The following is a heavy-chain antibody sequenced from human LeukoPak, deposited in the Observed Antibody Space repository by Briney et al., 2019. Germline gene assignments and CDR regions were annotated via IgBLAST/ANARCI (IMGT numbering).Heavy chain of an antibody. CDR1: GGSFSGYY. Sequence: SETLSLTCAVYGGSFSGYYWSWIRQPLGKGLEWIGEINHSGSTNYNPSLKSRVTISVDTSKNQFSLKLSSVTAADTAVYYCARVLGSWYAPAGFDYWGQGTLVTVSS. D-gene: IGHD6-13*01. J-gene: IGHJ4*02. V-gene: IGHV4-34*01. CDR2: INHSGST. CDR3: ARVLGSWYAPAGFDY.